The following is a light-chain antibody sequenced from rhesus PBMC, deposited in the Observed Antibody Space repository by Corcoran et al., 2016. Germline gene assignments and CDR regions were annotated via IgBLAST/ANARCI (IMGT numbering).Light chain of an antibody. Sequence: DIQMTQSPSSLSASVGDRVTITCRASENVNNYLNWYQQKPGKAPNVLIFKASTLQSGVPSRFSGSGSGTDYTVTSSSLQPEDVATYYWQQGYRFPWTFGQGTRVEIK. J-gene: IGKJ1*01. CDR3: QQGYRFPWT. CDR2: KAS. V-gene: IGKV1-74*01. CDR1: ENVNNY.